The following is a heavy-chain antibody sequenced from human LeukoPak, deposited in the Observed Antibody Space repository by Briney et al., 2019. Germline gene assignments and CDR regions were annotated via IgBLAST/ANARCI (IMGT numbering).Heavy chain of an antibody. CDR2: IYSGGSA. CDR3: ARAMPGSGTSVDY. J-gene: IGHJ4*02. V-gene: IGHV4-4*07. Sequence: SETLSLTCTVSGGSISNHYWNWIRQPAGKGLEWIGRIYSGGSAIYNPSLKSRVTMSVDTSKYQFSLELSSVTAADTAVYFCARAMPGSGTSVDYWGQGTLVTVSS. CDR1: GGSISNHY. D-gene: IGHD3-10*01.